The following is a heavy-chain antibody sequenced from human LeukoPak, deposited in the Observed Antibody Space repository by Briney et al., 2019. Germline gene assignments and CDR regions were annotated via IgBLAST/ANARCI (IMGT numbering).Heavy chain of an antibody. CDR1: GGSFSGYY. V-gene: IGHV4-34*01. D-gene: IGHD2-15*01. CDR2: IYYSGST. Sequence: SETLSLTCAVYGGSFSGYYWSWIRQPPGKGLEWIGSIYYSGSTYYNPSLKSRVTISVDTSKNQFSLKLSSVTAADTAVYYCAREDCSGGSCYSEAYWFDPWGQGTLVTVSS. J-gene: IGHJ5*02. CDR3: AREDCSGGSCYSEAYWFDP.